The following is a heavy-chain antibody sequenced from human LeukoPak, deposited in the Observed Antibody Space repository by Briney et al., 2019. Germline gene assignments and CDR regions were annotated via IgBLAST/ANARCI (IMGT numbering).Heavy chain of an antibody. J-gene: IGHJ6*02. CDR1: GYSFTSNY. CDR2: IYPRDGST. D-gene: IGHD6-19*01. CDR3: ARVRSSGWYNYYYYGMDV. Sequence: GASVKVSCKASGYSFTSNYIHWVRQAPGQGLEWMGMIYPRDGSTSYAQKFQGRVTITRDTSASTAYMGLSSLRSEDTAVYYCARVRSSGWYNYYYYGMDVWGQGTTVTVSS. V-gene: IGHV1-46*01.